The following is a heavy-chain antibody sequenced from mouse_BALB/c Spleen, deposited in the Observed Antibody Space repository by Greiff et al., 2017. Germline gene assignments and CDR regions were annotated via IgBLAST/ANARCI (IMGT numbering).Heavy chain of an antibody. CDR1: GYAFTNYL. CDR3: ARSEIYYYGRDAMDY. Sequence: QVQLQQSGAELVRPGTSVKVSCKASGYAFTNYLIEWVKQRPGQGLEWIGVINPGSGGTNYNEKFKGKATLTADKSSSTAYMQLSSLTSDDSAVYFCARSEIYYYGRDAMDYWGQGTSVTVSS. J-gene: IGHJ4*01. D-gene: IGHD1-1*01. V-gene: IGHV1-54*01. CDR2: INPGSGGT.